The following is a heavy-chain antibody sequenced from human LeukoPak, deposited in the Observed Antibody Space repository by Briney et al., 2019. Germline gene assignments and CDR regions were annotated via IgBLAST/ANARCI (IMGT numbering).Heavy chain of an antibody. CDR1: GFTFSSYS. Sequence: GGSLRLPCAASGFTFSSYSMNWVRQAPGKGLEWVSSLDTTGSHIFYADSVRGRFTISRDNTKNSLYLQMNNLRAEDTAVYYCARGLYSIYAFDIWGQGTMVTVSS. V-gene: IGHV3-21*06. J-gene: IGHJ3*02. CDR3: ARGLYSIYAFDI. D-gene: IGHD4-11*01. CDR2: LDTTGSHI.